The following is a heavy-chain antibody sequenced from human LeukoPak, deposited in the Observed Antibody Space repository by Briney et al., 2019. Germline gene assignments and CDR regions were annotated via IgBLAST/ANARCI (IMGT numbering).Heavy chain of an antibody. CDR1: GFSLSTSGMR. Sequence: SGPALVKPSQTLTLTCTFSGFSLSTSGMRVSWIRQPPGKALEWLARIDWDDDKFYSTSLKTRLTISKDTSKNQVVLTMTNMDPVDTATYYCARGAGTDDAFDIWAKGQWSPSLQ. D-gene: IGHD6-13*01. CDR2: IDWDDDK. J-gene: IGHJ3*02. CDR3: ARGAGTDDAFDI. V-gene: IGHV2-70*04.